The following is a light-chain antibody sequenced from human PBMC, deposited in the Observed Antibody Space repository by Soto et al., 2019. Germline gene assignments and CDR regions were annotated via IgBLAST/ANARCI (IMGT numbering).Light chain of an antibody. Sequence: QSALTQPASVSGSPGQSITISCTGTSSDVGGYNYVSWYQHHPGKVPKLMIYGVSNRPSGISNRFSGSKSGNTASLTISGLQSEDEADYYCSSYTTSYTQVFGGGTKLTVL. CDR2: GVS. CDR1: SSDVGGYNY. V-gene: IGLV2-14*01. CDR3: SSYTTSYTQV. J-gene: IGLJ2*01.